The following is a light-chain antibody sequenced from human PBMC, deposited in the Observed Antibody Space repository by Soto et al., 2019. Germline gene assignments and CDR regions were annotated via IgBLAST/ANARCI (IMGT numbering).Light chain of an antibody. CDR1: QTISSW. CDR3: QQYDSYSGT. J-gene: IGKJ1*01. V-gene: IGKV1-5*03. CDR2: KAS. Sequence: DIQMTQAPATRSGSVGDRVTITRRASQTISSWVAWYQQKRAEAPTLLIYKASTLKSGVPSSFSGSGSWTESTLAISSLQRDNFATYCCQQYDSYSGTLGQGTKVDI.